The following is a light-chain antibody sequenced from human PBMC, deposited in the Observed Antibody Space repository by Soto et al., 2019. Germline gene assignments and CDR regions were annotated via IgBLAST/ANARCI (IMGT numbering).Light chain of an antibody. J-gene: IGKJ4*01. CDR1: QSLLHSNGYNY. V-gene: IGKV2-28*01. CDR3: MQALQTPLT. Sequence: DIVMTQSPLSLPVTPEEPASISCRSSQSLLHSNGYNYLDWYLQKPGQSPQLLIYLGSNRASGVPDRFSGSGSGTDFTLKISRVEAEDVGVYYCMQALQTPLTFGGRTKVDI. CDR2: LGS.